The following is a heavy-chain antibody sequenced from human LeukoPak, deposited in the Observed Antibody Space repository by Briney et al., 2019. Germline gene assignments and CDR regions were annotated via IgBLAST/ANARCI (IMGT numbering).Heavy chain of an antibody. J-gene: IGHJ3*02. V-gene: IGHV5-51*01. CDR1: GYTYTSYW. Sequence: GESLKISCKGSGYTYTSYWIGWVRQMPGKGLEWMGIIYPGDSDTRCSPSFQGQVTISADKSISTAYLQWNSLKASDTAMYYCARLRPQDAFDIWGQGTMVSVSS. CDR3: ARLRPQDAFDI. CDR2: IYPGDSDT.